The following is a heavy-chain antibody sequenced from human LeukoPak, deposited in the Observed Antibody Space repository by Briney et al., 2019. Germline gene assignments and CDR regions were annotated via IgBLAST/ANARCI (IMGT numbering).Heavy chain of an antibody. CDR1: GFTVSSNY. Sequence: GGSLRLSCAASGFTVSSNYMSWVRQAPGKGLEWVPVIYSGDSTYYADSVKGRFTISRDNSKNTLYLQMNSLRAEDTAVYYCARDCGYSSGWYTQFDYWGQGTLVTVSS. CDR3: ARDCGYSSGWYTQFDY. J-gene: IGHJ4*02. CDR2: IYSGDST. D-gene: IGHD6-19*01. V-gene: IGHV3-66*02.